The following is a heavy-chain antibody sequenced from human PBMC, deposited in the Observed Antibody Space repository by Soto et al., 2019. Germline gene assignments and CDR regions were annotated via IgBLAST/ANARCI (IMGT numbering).Heavy chain of an antibody. CDR3: AKVWFHQLELPYSLDY. Sequence: EVQLLESGGGLVQPGGSLRLSCAASGFTFSSYAMSWVRQAPGKGLEWVSAISGSGGSTYYADSVKGRFTISRDNSKNTLYLQMNSLRAEDTAVYYCAKVWFHQLELPYSLDYWGQGTLVTVSS. V-gene: IGHV3-23*01. CDR2: ISGSGGST. J-gene: IGHJ4*02. CDR1: GFTFSSYA. D-gene: IGHD1-7*01.